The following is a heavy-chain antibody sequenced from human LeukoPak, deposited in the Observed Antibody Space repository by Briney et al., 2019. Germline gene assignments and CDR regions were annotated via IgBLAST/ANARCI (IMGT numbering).Heavy chain of an antibody. J-gene: IGHJ4*02. CDR1: GGSISSGGYS. CDR2: IYHSGST. D-gene: IGHD2-2*01. V-gene: IGHV4-30-2*01. CDR3: ARGDCSSTTCFHYYFDY. Sequence: SETLSLTCSVSGGSISSGGYSWSWIRQPPGKGLEWIGYIYHSGSTYYNPSLKSRVTMSVDTSKNQFSLKLSSVTAADTAVYFCARGDCSSTTCFHYYFDYWGQGTLVTVSS.